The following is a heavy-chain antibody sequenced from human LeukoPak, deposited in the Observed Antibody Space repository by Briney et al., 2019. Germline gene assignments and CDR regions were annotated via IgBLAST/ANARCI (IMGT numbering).Heavy chain of an antibody. V-gene: IGHV1-24*01. CDR1: GYTLTELS. Sequence: ASVKVSCKVSGYTLTELSMHWVRQAPGKGLEWMGGFDPEDGETIYAQKFQGRVTMTEDTSTDTAYMELSSLRSEDTAVYYCATVPMVRGPGYYYSMDVWGQGTTVTVSS. J-gene: IGHJ6*02. D-gene: IGHD3-10*01. CDR2: FDPEDGET. CDR3: ATVPMVRGPGYYYSMDV.